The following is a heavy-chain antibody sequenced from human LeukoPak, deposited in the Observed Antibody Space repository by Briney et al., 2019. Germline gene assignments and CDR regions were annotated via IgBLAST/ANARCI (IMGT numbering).Heavy chain of an antibody. V-gene: IGHV3-53*01. CDR2: IYSGGST. Sequence: GGSLRLSCAASGFTVSSSYMSWVRQAPGKGLKWVSVIYSGGSTYHADSVKGRFTISRDNSKNTLYLQMNSLRAEDTAVYYCARALGYSYGDESYFDYFDYWGQGALVTVSS. D-gene: IGHD5-18*01. J-gene: IGHJ4*02. CDR3: ARALGYSYGDESYFDYFDY. CDR1: GFTVSSSY.